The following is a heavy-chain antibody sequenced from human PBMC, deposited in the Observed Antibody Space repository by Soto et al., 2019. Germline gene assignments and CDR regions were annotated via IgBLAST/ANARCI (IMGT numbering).Heavy chain of an antibody. D-gene: IGHD4-17*01. CDR1: GGTFSSYA. Sequence: VASVKVSCKASGGTFSSYAISWVRQAPGQGLEWMGGIIPMLRTTNYAQKFQGRVTITADTSPSAAYMELSRLTHEDTAVYYCARDFYGDYRDGGGLLGDYWGQGTLVTVSS. CDR2: IIPMLRTT. J-gene: IGHJ4*02. CDR3: ARDFYGDYRDGGGLLGDY. V-gene: IGHV1-69*10.